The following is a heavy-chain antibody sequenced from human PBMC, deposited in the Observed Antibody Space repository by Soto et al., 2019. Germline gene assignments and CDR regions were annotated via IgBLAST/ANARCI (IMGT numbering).Heavy chain of an antibody. J-gene: IGHJ6*02. V-gene: IGHV1-69*06. Sequence: SVKVSCKASGGTFSSYAISWVRQAPGQGLEWMGGIIPIFGTANYAQKFQGRVTITADKSTSTAYMELSSLRSEDTAVYYCASGHYDILTGYSHYYYYYGMDVWGQGTTVTVSS. CDR1: GGTFSSYA. CDR2: IIPIFGTA. D-gene: IGHD3-9*01. CDR3: ASGHYDILTGYSHYYYYYGMDV.